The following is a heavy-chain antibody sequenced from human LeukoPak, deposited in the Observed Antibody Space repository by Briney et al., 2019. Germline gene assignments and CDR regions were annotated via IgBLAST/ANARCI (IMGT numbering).Heavy chain of an antibody. Sequence: ASVKVSCKASIYTFTSYYMHWVRQAPGQGLEWMGIVNPSGGSTNYAQKFQGRVTMTRDTSTSTVYMELSNLRCEDTAVYYCARDRWYPNTLIDYWGQGTLVTVSS. J-gene: IGHJ4*02. D-gene: IGHD6-13*01. V-gene: IGHV1-46*01. CDR3: ARDRWYPNTLIDY. CDR2: VNPSGGST. CDR1: IYTFTSYY.